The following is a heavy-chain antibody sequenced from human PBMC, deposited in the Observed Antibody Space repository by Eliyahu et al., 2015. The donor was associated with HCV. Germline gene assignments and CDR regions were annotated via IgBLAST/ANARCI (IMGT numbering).Heavy chain of an antibody. CDR3: ARSSGSYVIFDY. Sequence: QLQLQESGSGLVKPSQTLSLTCAVSGGSISSGGYSWSWIRQPPGKGLEVVGWFYYRSGSSSNPSLKSRVTISVDRSKNQFSLKLSSVTAADTAVYYCARSSGSYVIFDYWGQGTLVTVSS. V-gene: IGHV4-30-2*01. CDR2: FYYRSGS. D-gene: IGHD1-26*01. CDR1: GGSISSGGYS. J-gene: IGHJ4*02.